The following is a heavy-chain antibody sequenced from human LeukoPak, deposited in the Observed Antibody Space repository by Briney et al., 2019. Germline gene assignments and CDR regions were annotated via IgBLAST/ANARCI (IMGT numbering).Heavy chain of an antibody. CDR2: IYYSGST. V-gene: IGHV4-39*07. CDR3: ARDFDCSGGSCYEEGFDY. D-gene: IGHD2-15*01. J-gene: IGHJ4*02. Sequence: SETLSLTCTVSGGSISSSSYYWGWIRQPPGKGLEWIGRIYYSGSTYYNPSLKRRVTISVNTSKNQFSLKLSSVTAADTAVYYCARDFDCSGGSCYEEGFDYWGQGTLVTVSS. CDR1: GGSISSSSYY.